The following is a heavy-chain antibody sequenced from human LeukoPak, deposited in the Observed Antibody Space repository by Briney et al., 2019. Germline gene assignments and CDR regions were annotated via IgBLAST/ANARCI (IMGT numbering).Heavy chain of an antibody. D-gene: IGHD7-27*01. V-gene: IGHV1-2*02. Sequence: ASVKVSCKASGYTFTGYYMHWVRQAPGQGLEWMGWINPNSGGTNYAQKSQGRVTMTRDTSISTAYMELSRLRSDDTAVYYCARDPSGDRGYFDYWGQGTLVTVSS. CDR1: GYTFTGYY. CDR2: INPNSGGT. CDR3: ARDPSGDRGYFDY. J-gene: IGHJ4*02.